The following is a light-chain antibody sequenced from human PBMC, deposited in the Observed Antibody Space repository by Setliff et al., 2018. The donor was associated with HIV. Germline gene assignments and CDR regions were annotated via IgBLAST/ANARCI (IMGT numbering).Light chain of an antibody. Sequence: QSALAQPASVSGSPGQSITISCTGTSSDVGGYKYVYWYQQHPGKAPKPMIYEVSNRPSGISNRFSGSKSGNTASLTISGLQAEDEADYYCSSYTSRNTLVFGTGTKVTVL. CDR2: EVS. CDR3: SSYTSRNTLV. V-gene: IGLV2-14*01. CDR1: SSDVGGYKY. J-gene: IGLJ1*01.